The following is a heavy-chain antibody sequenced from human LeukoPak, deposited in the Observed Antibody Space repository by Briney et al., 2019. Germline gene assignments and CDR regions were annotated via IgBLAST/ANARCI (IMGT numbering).Heavy chain of an antibody. CDR2: INPNSGGT. J-gene: IGHJ4*02. CDR1: GYTFTGYY. D-gene: IGHD1-26*01. CDR3: ARDGVRGSYFIDY. Sequence: ASVKVSCKASGYTFTGYYMHWVRQAPGQGLEWMGWINPNSGGTNYAQKFQGRVTMTRDTSISTAYMELSRLRSDDTAVYYCARDGVRGSYFIDYWGQGTLVSVSS. V-gene: IGHV1-2*02.